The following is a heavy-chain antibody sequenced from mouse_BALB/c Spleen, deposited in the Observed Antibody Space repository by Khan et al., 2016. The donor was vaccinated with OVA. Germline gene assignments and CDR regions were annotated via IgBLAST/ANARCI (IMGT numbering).Heavy chain of an antibody. CDR2: FIGDSSTT. CDR1: GFPFSSYG. CDR3: ATSYYYGYYFDY. V-gene: IGHV5-17*02. D-gene: IGHD1-1*01. J-gene: IGHJ2*01. Sequence: EVELVESGGGLVQPGGSRKLSCAASGFPFSSYGFHWFLQPPQKGLGWVASFIGDSSTTNYANTVKGRFTISRDNPKNTLFLQMTSLMYEDTAMYYCATSYYYGYYFDYWGPGTTLTVSS.